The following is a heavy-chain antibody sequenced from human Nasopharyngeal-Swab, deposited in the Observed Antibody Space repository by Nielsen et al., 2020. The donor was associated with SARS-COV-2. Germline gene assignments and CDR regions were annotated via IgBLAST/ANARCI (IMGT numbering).Heavy chain of an antibody. Sequence: WGRQAPGLRLEWMGWINACNGNTKYSQKLQGRVTIPRDTSASTAYMELSRLRSEDTAVYYCASGGAGGVIVTYYFDYWGQGTLVTVSS. J-gene: IGHJ4*02. D-gene: IGHD3-16*02. CDR3: ASGGAGGVIVTYYFDY. CDR2: INACNGNT. V-gene: IGHV1-3*01.